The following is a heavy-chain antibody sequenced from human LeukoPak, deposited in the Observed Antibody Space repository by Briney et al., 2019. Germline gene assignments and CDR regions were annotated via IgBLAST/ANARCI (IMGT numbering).Heavy chain of an antibody. CDR2: SNHSGST. CDR1: GGSFSGYY. D-gene: IGHD2-15*01. CDR3: ARNRIVVVVAATRYYYYGMDV. V-gene: IGHV4-34*01. J-gene: IGHJ6*04. Sequence: SETLSLTCAGYGGSFSGYYWSWIRQPPGKGLEWIGESNHSGSTNYNPSLKSRVTISVDTSKNQFSLKLSSVTAADTAVYYCARNRIVVVVAATRYYYYGMDVWGKGTTVTVSS.